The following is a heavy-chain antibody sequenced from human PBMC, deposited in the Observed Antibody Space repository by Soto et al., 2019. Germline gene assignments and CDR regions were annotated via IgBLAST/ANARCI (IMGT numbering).Heavy chain of an antibody. CDR2: IYHSGST. CDR1: GGRLIIDEYC. Sequence: SLYLTCGDAGGRLIIDEYCFGWXLXPPGKGLEWIGYIYHSGSTSYNPSLKSRVTISVDRSKNHFSLKLSSVTAADTAVYYCATSRGYSYGPVNYWGQGTLVTVSS. CDR3: ATSRGYSYGPVNY. J-gene: IGHJ4*02. V-gene: IGHV4-30-2*01. D-gene: IGHD5-18*01.